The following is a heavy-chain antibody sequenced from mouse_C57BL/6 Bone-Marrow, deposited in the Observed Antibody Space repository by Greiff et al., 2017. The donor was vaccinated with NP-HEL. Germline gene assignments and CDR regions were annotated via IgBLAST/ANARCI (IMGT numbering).Heavy chain of an antibody. CDR2: IDPSDGYT. CDR1: GYPFTSYW. V-gene: IGHV1-69*01. J-gene: IGHJ2*01. Sequence: QVQLQQPGPELVMPGASVKLSCKASGYPFTSYWMHWVKQRPGHGLEWIGEIDPSDGYTNYNQKFKGKSTVTVDKSSSTAYMQLSSLTSEDSAVYYCAREGEGSHFDYWGQGTTLTVAS. CDR3: AREGEGSHFDY.